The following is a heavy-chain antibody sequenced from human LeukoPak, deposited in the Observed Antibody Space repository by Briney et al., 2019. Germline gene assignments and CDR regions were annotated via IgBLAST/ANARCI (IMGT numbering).Heavy chain of an antibody. CDR1: SVSINGYY. D-gene: IGHD3-22*01. CDR3: ARHYYDSSGYYGSGYYYYGMDV. Sequence: SETLSLTCSVSSVSINGYYWSWIRQSAGKGLEWLGRFYFSGSSDYNPSLKSRVTISVDTSKNQFSLKLSSVTAADTAVYYCARHYYDSSGYYGSGYYYYGMDVWGQGTTVTVSS. CDR2: FYFSGSS. J-gene: IGHJ6*02. V-gene: IGHV4-59*08.